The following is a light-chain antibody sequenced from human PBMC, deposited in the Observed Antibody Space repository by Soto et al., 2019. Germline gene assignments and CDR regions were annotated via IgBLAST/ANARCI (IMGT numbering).Light chain of an antibody. J-gene: IGKJ1*01. Sequence: ILMTQTPLSLSLIPGQTASISCKSSQSLLHRDGKTYFYWYVQKAGQAPQPLIYEVSNRFSGVPERFSGSGSRTDFTLKISRVEADDVGIYYCMQAIDIPWTFGQGTKVDIK. V-gene: IGKV2-29*03. CDR1: QSLLHRDGKTY. CDR2: EVS. CDR3: MQAIDIPWT.